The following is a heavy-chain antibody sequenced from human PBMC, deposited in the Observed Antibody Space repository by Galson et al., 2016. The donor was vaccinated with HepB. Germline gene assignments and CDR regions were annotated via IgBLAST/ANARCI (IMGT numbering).Heavy chain of an antibody. D-gene: IGHD5-24*01. CDR1: GFNLKDHY. Sequence: SLRLSCAASGFNLKDHYMSWVRQAPGKGLEWVAYISSTGSYTNYPDYLKGRFIISKNNAESSLYLQMNSLRGEDTAVYYCAREGDDPDAFDVWGQGTVVTVSS. CDR3: AREGDDPDAFDV. V-gene: IGHV3-11*06. CDR2: ISSTGSYT. J-gene: IGHJ3*01.